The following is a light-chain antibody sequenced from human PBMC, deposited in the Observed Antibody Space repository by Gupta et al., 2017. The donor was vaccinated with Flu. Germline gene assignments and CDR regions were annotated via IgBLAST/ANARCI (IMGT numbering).Light chain of an antibody. CDR3: QQYDTWPPWT. J-gene: IGKJ1*01. V-gene: IGKV3-15*01. CDR1: QRISSK. Sequence: EIVMTQSPATLSVSPGERATLSCRASQRISSKVAWYQQKPGQAPRLLIYDAYTRPTGVPVRFSGGGSGTEFTLTINSLQSEDFAIYYFQQYDTWPPWTLGQGTKVEIK. CDR2: DAY.